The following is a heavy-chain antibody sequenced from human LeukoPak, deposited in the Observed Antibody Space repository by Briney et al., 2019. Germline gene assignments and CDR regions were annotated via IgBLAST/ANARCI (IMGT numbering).Heavy chain of an antibody. V-gene: IGHV3-15*01. Sequence: GGSLRLSCAASGFTFSNAWMNWVRQAPGKGLEWVGRIYGKTDGGTTEYAAPVKGRFSISRDDSKNTLDLQMHSLKTDDTALYYCATGSNRYDSSDFDYWGQGTLVTVSS. CDR1: GFTFSNAW. CDR2: IYGKTDGGTT. J-gene: IGHJ4*02. D-gene: IGHD3-22*01. CDR3: ATGSNRYDSSDFDY.